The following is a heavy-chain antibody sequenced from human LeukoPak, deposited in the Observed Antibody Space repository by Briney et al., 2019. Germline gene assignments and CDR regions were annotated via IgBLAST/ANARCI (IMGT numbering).Heavy chain of an antibody. CDR2: TYYRSTWLN. V-gene: IGHV6-1*01. Sequence: SQTLSLTCAISGDTVSSNTAAYNWLRLSPSRGLEWLGRTYYRSTWLNDYAPSVRGRITVSLDTSKNQFSLQLNSVTPEDTAVYYCARDRLGMGFWGQGTPVIVSS. CDR3: ARDRLGMGF. J-gene: IGHJ4*02. D-gene: IGHD7-27*01. CDR1: GDTVSSNTAA.